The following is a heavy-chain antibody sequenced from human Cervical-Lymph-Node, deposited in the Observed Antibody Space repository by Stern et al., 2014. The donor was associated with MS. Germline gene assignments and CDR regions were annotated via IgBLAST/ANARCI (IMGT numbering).Heavy chain of an antibody. CDR3: AKDRMGSGWYDYFVP. CDR1: GFTFSSYA. CDR2: ISGSDFST. D-gene: IGHD6-19*01. Sequence: VQLVESGGGLVQPGGSLRLSCAASGFTFSSYAMSWIRQAPGKGLEWVSAISGSDFSTYYADSVQGRVTISRDNSNRTLYLHMNSLRAEDTALYYCAKDRMGSGWYDYFVPWGQGTLVSVSS. V-gene: IGHV3-23*04. J-gene: IGHJ5*02.